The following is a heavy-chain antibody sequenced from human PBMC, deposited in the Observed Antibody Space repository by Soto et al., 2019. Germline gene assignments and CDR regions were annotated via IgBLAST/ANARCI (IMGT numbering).Heavy chain of an antibody. CDR1: GYTFTSTW. J-gene: IGHJ4*02. V-gene: IGHV1-46*01. Sequence: ASVKVSCKASGYTFTSTWMHWVRQAPGQGLEWMGIINPYGGAATYAEKLQGRVTMTTDTSTSTAYMELRSLRSDDTAVYYCARDARPIAGDDYWGQGTLVTVSS. D-gene: IGHD6-13*01. CDR2: INPYGGAA. CDR3: ARDARPIAGDDY.